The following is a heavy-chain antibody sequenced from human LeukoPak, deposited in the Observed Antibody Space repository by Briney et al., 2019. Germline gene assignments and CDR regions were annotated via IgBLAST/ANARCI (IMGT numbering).Heavy chain of an antibody. Sequence: ASVKVSCKASGYTFTSYGISWVRQAPGQGLEWMGWISAYNGNTNYAQKLQGRVTMTTDTSTSTAYMELRSLRSDDTAVYYCARLPWGTYYDFWSGYSWFDPWGQGTLVTVSS. CDR1: GYTFTSYG. J-gene: IGHJ5*02. D-gene: IGHD3-3*01. V-gene: IGHV1-18*01. CDR3: ARLPWGTYYDFWSGYSWFDP. CDR2: ISAYNGNT.